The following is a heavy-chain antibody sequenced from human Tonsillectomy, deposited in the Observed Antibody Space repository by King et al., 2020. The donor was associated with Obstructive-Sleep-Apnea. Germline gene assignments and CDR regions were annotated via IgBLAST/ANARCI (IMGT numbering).Heavy chain of an antibody. CDR3: ARLRGYDGSSGYYLNAFDI. V-gene: IGHV4-39*01. D-gene: IGHD3-22*01. CDR2: IYYSGST. CDR1: GGSISSSSYY. Sequence: QLQESGPGLVKPSETLSLTCSVSGGSISSSSYYWGWIRQPPGKGLEWIGSIYYSGSTYYNPSLKSRVTISVDTSKNPLSLKLSALTAADTAVYYCARLRGYDGSSGYYLNAFDIWGQGTMVTVSS. J-gene: IGHJ3*02.